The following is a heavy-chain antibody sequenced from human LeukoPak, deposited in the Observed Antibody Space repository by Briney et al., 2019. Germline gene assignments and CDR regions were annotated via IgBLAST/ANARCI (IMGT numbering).Heavy chain of an antibody. CDR1: GFTFSSYA. J-gene: IGHJ4*02. CDR2: ISGSGGST. CDR3: ARCDVGDGYSHY. Sequence: GGSLRLSCAASGFTFSSYAMSWVRQASGKGLEWVSAISGSGGSTYYADSVKGRFTISRDNSKNTLYLQMNSLRTEDTAVYYCARCDVGDGYSHYWGQGTLVTVSS. D-gene: IGHD5-24*01. V-gene: IGHV3-23*01.